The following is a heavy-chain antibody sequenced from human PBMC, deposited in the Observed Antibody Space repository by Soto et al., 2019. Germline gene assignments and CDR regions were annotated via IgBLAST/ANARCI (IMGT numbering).Heavy chain of an antibody. J-gene: IGHJ2*01. CDR3: AHAKIFYFGWYFEI. CDR2: IYWDDDK. V-gene: IGHV2-5*02. D-gene: IGHD2-8*01. CDR1: GFSLTTYGAG. Sequence: QITLKESGPTLVKPTQTLTLTCTFSGFSLTTYGAGVGWIRQPPGKAPEWLALIYWDDDKRYSPSLKNRLTITKDPSKNQVVLTLTNMDPLDTATYYCAHAKIFYFGWYFEIRGPGTLVTASS.